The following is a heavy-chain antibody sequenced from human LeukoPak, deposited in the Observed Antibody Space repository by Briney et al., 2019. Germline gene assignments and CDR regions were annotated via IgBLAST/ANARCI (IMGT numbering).Heavy chain of an antibody. CDR3: ERGGWESLGYYYYMDV. J-gene: IGHJ6*03. Sequence: GASVTVSCKASGYTFTSYGISWVRQAPGQRLEGMGWISAYNGNTNYAQKLQGRVTMTTDTSTSTAYMELRSVRSDDAAVYYCERGGWESLGYYYYMDVWGKGTTVTVSS. D-gene: IGHD1-26*01. V-gene: IGHV1-18*01. CDR2: ISAYNGNT. CDR1: GYTFTSYG.